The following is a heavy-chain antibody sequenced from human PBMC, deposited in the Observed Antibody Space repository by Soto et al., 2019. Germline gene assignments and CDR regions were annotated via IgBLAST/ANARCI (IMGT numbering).Heavy chain of an antibody. V-gene: IGHV5-51*01. Sequence: GESLKISCKGSGYTFTNYWIGWVRQMPGKGPEWMGIIYPGDSDTKYNPSFQGQVTISADKSITTTYLQWSSLKASDTAIYYCAASIYYYGMDVWGQGTTVTVSS. J-gene: IGHJ6*02. CDR2: IYPGDSDT. CDR3: AASIYYYGMDV. CDR1: GYTFTNYW.